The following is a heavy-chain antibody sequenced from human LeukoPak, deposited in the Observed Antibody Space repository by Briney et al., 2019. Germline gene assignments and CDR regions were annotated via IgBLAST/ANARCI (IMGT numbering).Heavy chain of an antibody. CDR2: ISSSGSTI. Sequence: GGSLRLSCAASGFTFSIYAMSWVRQAPGKGLEWVSYISSSGSTIYYADSVKGRFTISRDNAKNSLYLQMNSLRAEDTAVYYCASRIATAAFDIWGQGTMVTVSS. CDR1: GFTFSIYA. V-gene: IGHV3-11*01. CDR3: ASRIATAAFDI. J-gene: IGHJ3*02. D-gene: IGHD6-13*01.